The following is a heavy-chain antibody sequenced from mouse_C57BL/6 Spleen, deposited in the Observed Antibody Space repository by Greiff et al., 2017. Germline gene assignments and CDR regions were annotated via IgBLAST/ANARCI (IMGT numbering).Heavy chain of an antibody. Sequence: VQLQQSGAELAKPGASVKLCCRASGCTFTGYWLQWVKQRPGQGLEWIGYITPSSGSTKYNQKFTDTATLTEDNSSSTAYMQLSSLTYEDSAVYYCARGYDYDGAFDYWGQGTTLTVSS. CDR3: ARGYDYDGAFDY. D-gene: IGHD2-4*01. V-gene: IGHV1-7*01. J-gene: IGHJ2*01. CDR1: GCTFTGYW. CDR2: ITPSSGST.